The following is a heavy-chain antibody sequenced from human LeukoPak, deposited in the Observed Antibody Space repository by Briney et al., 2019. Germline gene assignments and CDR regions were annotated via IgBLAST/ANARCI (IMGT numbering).Heavy chain of an antibody. V-gene: IGHV3-23*01. CDR2: INGPGDNT. D-gene: IGHD3/OR15-3a*01. CDR1: GFPFSSFA. J-gene: IGHJ4*02. CDR3: AKNDGYDFWYFDF. Sequence: GSLRHSCAASGFPFSSFAMSWVRQAPRKGLEWVSSINGPGDNTWYADSVNGRFIISRDSSKTTLFLQMSSLRAEDTAEYYCAKNDGYDFWYFDFWGRGTLVTVSS.